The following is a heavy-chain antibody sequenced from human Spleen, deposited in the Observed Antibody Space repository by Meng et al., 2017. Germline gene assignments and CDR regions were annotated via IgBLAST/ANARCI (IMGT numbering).Heavy chain of an antibody. CDR1: GFTLSFYW. J-gene: IGHJ6*02. V-gene: IGHV3-7*01. CDR3: ARIVSDYSRFTGYKFYILDV. Sequence: GESLKISCEVAGFTLSFYWMTWVRQAPGKGLEWVANINRDGDERNYLDSVEGRFTISRDNARNSVFLQMNRLRADDTAVYYCARIVSDYSRFTGYKFYILDVWGQGTTVTVSS. D-gene: IGHD1-1*01. CDR2: INRDGDER.